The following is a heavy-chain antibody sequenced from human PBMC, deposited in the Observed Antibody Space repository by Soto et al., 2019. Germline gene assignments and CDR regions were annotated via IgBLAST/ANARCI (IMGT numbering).Heavy chain of an antibody. CDR3: ARDPSSTGRLYFDY. D-gene: IGHD1-1*01. CDR2: VSYEGINK. Sequence: QVQLVGSGGGVCQPGMSLSLSCSSFVFTFSTYAFHWVRQAPGTGLEWVALVSYEGINKYYGDSVKGRLTISRDNSKNTLYLQMTSLRAEDTAVSYCARDPSSTGRLYFDYWGQGTLVTVSS. V-gene: IGHV3-30-3*01. J-gene: IGHJ4*02. CDR1: VFTFSTYA.